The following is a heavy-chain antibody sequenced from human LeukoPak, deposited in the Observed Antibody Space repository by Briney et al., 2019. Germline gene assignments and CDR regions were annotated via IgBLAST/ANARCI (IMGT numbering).Heavy chain of an antibody. CDR3: AREYSRSVVAGSRPDL. D-gene: IGHD2-21*01. J-gene: IGHJ4*02. V-gene: IGHV4-39*02. CDR1: GGSISSSSYH. CDR2: MYYRGTT. Sequence: SETLSLTCSVSGGSISSSSYHWGWIRQSPGKGLEWIGSMYYRGTTYENSSLKSRLTLSIDTSNNQFSLKLTSVTAANTAVYFCAREYSRSVVAGSRPDLWGQGLLVTVSS.